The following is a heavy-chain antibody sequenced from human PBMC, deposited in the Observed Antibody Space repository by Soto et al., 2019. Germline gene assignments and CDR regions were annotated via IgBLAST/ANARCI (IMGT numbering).Heavy chain of an antibody. CDR3: ARVYVGNYGGTKGVITQEYYYYYYMDV. V-gene: IGHV1-46*01. D-gene: IGHD3-10*01. CDR2: INPSGGST. J-gene: IGHJ6*03. CDR1: GYTFTSYY. Sequence: GASVKVSCKASGYTFTSYYMHWVRQAPGQGLEWMGIINPSGGSTSYAQKFQGRVTMTRNTSISTAYMELSSLRSEDTAVYYCARVYVGNYGGTKGVITQEYYYYYYMDVWGKGTTVTVSS.